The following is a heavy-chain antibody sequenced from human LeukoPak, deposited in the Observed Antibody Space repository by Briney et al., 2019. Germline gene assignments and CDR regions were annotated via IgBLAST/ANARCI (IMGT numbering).Heavy chain of an antibody. D-gene: IGHD6-25*01. CDR2: IRHDGSKK. J-gene: IGHJ4*02. CDR1: GFTFSSYG. CDR3: AKDRRLAAFDY. V-gene: IGHV3-30*02. Sequence: PGGSLRLSCGASGFTFSSYGMHWVRQGPGKGLEWVAFIRHDGSKKYHADSVKGRFTISRDNSKNTLYLQMNSLRAEDTAVYYCAKDRRLAAFDYGGQGTLVTVSS.